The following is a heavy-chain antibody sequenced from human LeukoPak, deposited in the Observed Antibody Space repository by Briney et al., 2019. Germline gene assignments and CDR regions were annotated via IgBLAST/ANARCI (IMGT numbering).Heavy chain of an antibody. Sequence: SETLSLTCTVSGGSISSYYWSWIRQPPGKGLEWIGYFYYSGSTNYNPSLKSRVTISVDTSKNQFSLKLSSVTAADTAVYYCARVYSSGSDYWGQGTLVTVSS. J-gene: IGHJ4*02. CDR1: GGSISSYY. D-gene: IGHD6-19*01. CDR3: ARVYSSGSDY. V-gene: IGHV4-59*01. CDR2: FYYSGST.